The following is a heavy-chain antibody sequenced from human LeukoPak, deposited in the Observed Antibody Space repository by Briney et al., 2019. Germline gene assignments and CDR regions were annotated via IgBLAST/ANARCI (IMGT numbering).Heavy chain of an antibody. D-gene: IGHD6-13*01. Sequence: GASVKVSCKASGGTFSSYAISWVRQAPGQGLEWMRGIIPIFGTANYAQKFQGKVTITTDESTSTAYMELSSLRSEDTAVYYCARPGLSAAGTWYFQHWGQGTLVTVSS. CDR3: ARPGLSAAGTWYFQH. J-gene: IGHJ1*01. CDR1: GGTFSSYA. V-gene: IGHV1-69*05. CDR2: IIPIFGTA.